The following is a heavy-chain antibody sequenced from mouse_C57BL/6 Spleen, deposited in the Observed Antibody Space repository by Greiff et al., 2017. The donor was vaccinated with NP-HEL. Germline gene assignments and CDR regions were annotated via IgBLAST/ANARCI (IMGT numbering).Heavy chain of an antibody. J-gene: IGHJ1*03. V-gene: IGHV1-82*01. CDR1: GYAFSSSW. D-gene: IGHD1-1*01. CDR2: IYPGDGDT. CDR3: APITTVVGGYFDV. Sequence: VKLVESGPELVKPGASVKISCKASGYAFSSSWMNWVKQRPGKGLEWIGRIYPGDGDTNYNGKFKGKATLTADKSSSTAYMQLSSLTSEDSAVYFCAPITTVVGGYFDVWGTGTTVTVSS.